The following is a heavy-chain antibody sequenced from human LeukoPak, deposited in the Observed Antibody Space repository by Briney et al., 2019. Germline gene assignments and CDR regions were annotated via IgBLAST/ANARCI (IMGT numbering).Heavy chain of an antibody. CDR2: MNPNSGNT. CDR1: GYTFTSYD. Sequence: GASVTVSCKASGYTFTSYDINWVRQAPGQGLEWMGWMNPNSGNTGYAQKFQGRVTMTRNTSISTAYMELSSLRSEDTAVYYCARVLPDYYGSGSPNWFDPWGQGTLVTVSS. CDR3: ARVLPDYYGSGSPNWFDP. D-gene: IGHD3-10*01. V-gene: IGHV1-8*01. J-gene: IGHJ5*02.